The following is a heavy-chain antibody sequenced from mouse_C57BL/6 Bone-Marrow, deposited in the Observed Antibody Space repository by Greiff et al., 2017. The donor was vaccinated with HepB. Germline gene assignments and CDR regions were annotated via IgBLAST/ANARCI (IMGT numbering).Heavy chain of an antibody. CDR3: ARALDSSGYPDY. V-gene: IGHV3-4*01. CDR2: ISSSGST. Sequence: ESGPALVKPSQTVSLTCTVTGYSITHGNHWWNWIRQVSGSKLEWIGYISSSGSTDSNPSLKRRISITRDTSKNQLFKQLNSVTTEDIATTYCARALDSSGYPDYWGQGTTLTVSS. D-gene: IGHD3-2*02. CDR1: GYSITHGNHW. J-gene: IGHJ2*01.